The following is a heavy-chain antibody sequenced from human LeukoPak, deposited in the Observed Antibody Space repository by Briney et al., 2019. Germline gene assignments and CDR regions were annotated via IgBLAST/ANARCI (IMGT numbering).Heavy chain of an antibody. CDR3: ARGGSGDDSSGYHNWFDP. CDR1: GGSFSGYY. V-gene: IGHV4-34*01. CDR2: INHSGST. Sequence: SETLSLTCAVYGGSFSGYYWSWIRQPPGKGLEWIGEINHSGSTNYNLSLKSRVTISVDTSKNQFSLKLSSVTAADTAVYYCARGGSGDDSSGYHNWFDPWGQGTLVTVSS. D-gene: IGHD3-22*01. J-gene: IGHJ5*02.